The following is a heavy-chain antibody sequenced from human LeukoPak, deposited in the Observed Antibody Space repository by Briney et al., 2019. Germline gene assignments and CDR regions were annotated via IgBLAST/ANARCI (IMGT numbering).Heavy chain of an antibody. V-gene: IGHV1-2*02. J-gene: IGHJ4*02. CDR1: GYTFTGYY. CDR2: INPNSGGT. CDR3: ARGSVEDVLRYFDWLLPIDY. Sequence: ASVKVSCKASGYTFTGYYMHWVRQAPGQGLEWMGWINPNSGGTNYAQKFQGRVTMTRDTSISTAYMELSRLRSDDTAVYYCARGSVEDVLRYFDWLLPIDYWGQGTLVTVSS. D-gene: IGHD3-9*01.